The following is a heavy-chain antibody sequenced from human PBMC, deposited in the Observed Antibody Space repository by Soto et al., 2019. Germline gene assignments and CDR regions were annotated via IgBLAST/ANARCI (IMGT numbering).Heavy chain of an antibody. CDR2: FDPEDGET. CDR1: GYTLTELC. D-gene: IGHD3-3*01. CDR3: ATAKGADFWSGSSAFDI. J-gene: IGHJ3*02. Sequence: ASVKVSCKVSGYTLTELCMHWVRQAPGKGLEWMGGFDPEDGETIYAQKFQGRVTMTEDTSTDTAYMELSSLRSEDTAVYYCATAKGADFWSGSSAFDIWGQGTMVTVSS. V-gene: IGHV1-24*01.